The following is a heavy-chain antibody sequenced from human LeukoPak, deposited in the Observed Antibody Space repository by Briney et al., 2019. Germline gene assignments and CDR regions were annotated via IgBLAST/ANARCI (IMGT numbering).Heavy chain of an antibody. D-gene: IGHD2-2*01. J-gene: IGHJ4*02. CDR2: IIPILGMT. Sequence: SVKVSCKASGGTFSTYGITWVRQAPGQGLECMGRIIPILGMTNYAQKFHDRVTITADKSTSTAYMELSSLTSEDTAVYFCARESGVCESSTCYQAFDYWGQGTLVTVSP. V-gene: IGHV1-69*04. CDR1: GGTFSTYG. CDR3: ARESGVCESSTCYQAFDY.